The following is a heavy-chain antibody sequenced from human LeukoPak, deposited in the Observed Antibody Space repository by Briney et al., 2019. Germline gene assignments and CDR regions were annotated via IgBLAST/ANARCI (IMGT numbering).Heavy chain of an antibody. V-gene: IGHV4-4*07. Sequence: PSETLSLTCTVSGGSVSIYYWTWIRQPAGKGLEWIGRVYTSGSPIYNPSLKSRVTMSVDTAKNQFSLKLSSVTAADTAVYYCARLNANRFDPWGQGTLVTVPS. CDR3: ARLNANRFDP. J-gene: IGHJ5*02. CDR1: GGSVSIYY. CDR2: VYTSGSP.